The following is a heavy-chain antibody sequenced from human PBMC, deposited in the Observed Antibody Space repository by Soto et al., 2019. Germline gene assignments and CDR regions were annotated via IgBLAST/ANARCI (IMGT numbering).Heavy chain of an antibody. V-gene: IGHV3-53*01. J-gene: IGHJ5*02. CDR3: ARVGYYDSGAYT. CDR2: IYTGGRT. Sequence: EVQLVESGGGLIQPGGSLRLSCAASGFTVRSNYMSWVRQAPGKGLEWVSVIYTGGRTDYADSVKGRFTISRDNSRNTLYLQMNSLRADDTAVYYCARVGYYDSGAYTLGQGTLVTVSS. D-gene: IGHD3-22*01. CDR1: GFTVRSNY.